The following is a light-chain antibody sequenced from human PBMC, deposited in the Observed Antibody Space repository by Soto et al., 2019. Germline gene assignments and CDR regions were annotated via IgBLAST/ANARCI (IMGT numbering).Light chain of an antibody. CDR3: NSFTSTTSTTPYV. Sequence: QSALTQPASVSGSPGQSITISCTGTSSDVGAYNYVSWYQQYPGKAPKLMIYDVTNRPSGVSDRFSGSKSGNTASLTISGLQAEDEADYYCNSFTSTTSTTPYVFGTGTKVTV. CDR2: DVT. V-gene: IGLV2-14*01. CDR1: SSDVGAYNY. J-gene: IGLJ1*01.